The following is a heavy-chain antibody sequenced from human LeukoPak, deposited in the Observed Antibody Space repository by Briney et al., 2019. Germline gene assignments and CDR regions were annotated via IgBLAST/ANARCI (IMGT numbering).Heavy chain of an antibody. D-gene: IGHD4-17*01. CDR3: ARVMTTVTKFDS. J-gene: IGHJ4*02. CDR1: GYNFKGYY. V-gene: IGHV1-2*02. CDR2: VNPNNGVT. Sequence: ASVKVSCKASGYNFKGYYIHWVRQAPGQGLEWMGWVNPNNGVTDYAQKFHGRVTLTSDTSITTVYMVLDSLTSDDTAMYFCARVMTTVTKFDSWGQGTLVTVSS.